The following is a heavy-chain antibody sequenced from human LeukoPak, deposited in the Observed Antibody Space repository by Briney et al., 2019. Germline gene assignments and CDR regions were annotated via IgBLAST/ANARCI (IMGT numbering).Heavy chain of an antibody. J-gene: IGHJ6*03. CDR2: IRDDGSNK. D-gene: IGHD3-10*01. CDR3: AIVGSGSYYGSYYYMDV. CDR1: GFTFSSYG. Sequence: GGSLRLSCAASGFTFSSYGMHWVRQAPGKGLEWVAFIRDDGSNKYYADSVKGGFTISRDNSKNTLYLQMNSLRAEDTAVYYCAIVGSGSYYGSYYYMDVWGKGTTVTISS. V-gene: IGHV3-30*02.